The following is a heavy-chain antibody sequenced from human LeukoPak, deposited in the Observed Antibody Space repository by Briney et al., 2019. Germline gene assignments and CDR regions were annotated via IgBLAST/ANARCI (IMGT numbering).Heavy chain of an antibody. J-gene: IGHJ3*02. CDR1: GFTLRNCG. Sequence: GGSLRLSCVASGFTLRNCGMHWVRQAPGKGLEWVAVLWKDGSNNFYADSVKGRFRFSRDNSKDMLYLQMNSLRAEDTAVYYCAKEYEIFVGAFDIWGHGTMVTVSS. CDR2: LWKDGSNN. V-gene: IGHV3-33*06. D-gene: IGHD3-9*01. CDR3: AKEYEIFVGAFDI.